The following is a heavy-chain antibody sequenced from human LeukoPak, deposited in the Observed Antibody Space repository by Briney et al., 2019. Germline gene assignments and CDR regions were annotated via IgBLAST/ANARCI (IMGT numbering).Heavy chain of an antibody. D-gene: IGHD5-18*01. J-gene: IGHJ4*02. Sequence: GGSLRLSCAASGFTFTNHYMDWVRQAPGMGLEWIARTTNTPNAYTTAYAASARGRFTVSRDDSKSLLHLQMSSLKTDDTAVYYCGRDTATAIDYWGRGTLVTVSS. CDR2: TTNTPNAYTT. CDR1: GFTFTNHY. CDR3: GRDTATAIDY. V-gene: IGHV3-72*01.